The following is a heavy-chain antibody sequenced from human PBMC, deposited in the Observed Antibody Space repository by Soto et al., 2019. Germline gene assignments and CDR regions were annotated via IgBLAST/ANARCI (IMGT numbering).Heavy chain of an antibody. CDR3: ARDGIGGTVFRGYLDY. CDR1: GGIFHGYG. Sequence: QEQLVESGGGVVQPGTSLRLSCAVPGGIFHGYGMHWVRQAPGKGREWVAIIRFDGSNEEYADSVKGRFTISRDNSKNTLYLQMNTLGAEDMAVYYCARDGIGGTVFRGYLDYWGRGTVVTVSS. V-gene: IGHV3-33*01. D-gene: IGHD1-7*01. J-gene: IGHJ4*02. CDR2: IRFDGSNE.